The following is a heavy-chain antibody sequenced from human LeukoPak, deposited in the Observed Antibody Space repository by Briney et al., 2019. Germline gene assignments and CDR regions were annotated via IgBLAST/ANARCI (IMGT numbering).Heavy chain of an antibody. CDR3: AKTTVTVYYYYGMDV. D-gene: IGHD4-17*01. J-gene: IGHJ6*02. CDR1: GFTFSSFG. V-gene: IGHV3-30*18. CDR2: ISYHGSNK. Sequence: PGGSLRLSCAASGFTFSSFGMHWVRQAPGKGLEWVALISYHGSNKYYADSVKGRFTISRDNSKNTLYLQLNSLRAEDTAVYYCAKTTVTVYYYYGMDVWGQGTTVTVSS.